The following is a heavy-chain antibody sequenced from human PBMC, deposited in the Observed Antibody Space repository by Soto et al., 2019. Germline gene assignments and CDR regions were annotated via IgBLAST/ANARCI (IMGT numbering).Heavy chain of an antibody. Sequence: EVQLLESGGGLVQPGGSLRLSCVGSGFTFSNNAMSWVRQAPGKGLEWVSGISGRDGSTYYADSVKGRFTISRDNSKNTLYLQMNSLRAEDTAVYYCARDLNSNFWSGYYGYFDYWGQGTLVTVSS. V-gene: IGHV3-23*01. CDR1: GFTFSNNA. CDR2: ISGRDGST. CDR3: ARDLNSNFWSGYYGYFDY. D-gene: IGHD3-3*01. J-gene: IGHJ4*02.